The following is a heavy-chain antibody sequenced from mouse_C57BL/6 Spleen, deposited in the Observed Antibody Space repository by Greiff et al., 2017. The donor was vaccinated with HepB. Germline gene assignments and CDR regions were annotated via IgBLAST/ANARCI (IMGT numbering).Heavy chain of an antibody. D-gene: IGHD2-4*01. V-gene: IGHV1-76*01. CDR2: IYPGSGNT. CDR3: ARMGDYDDVYYFDY. Sequence: VQLQHSGAELVRPGASVKLSCKASGYTFPDYYINWVKQRPGQGLEWIAMIYPGSGNTYYNEKFKGKATLTAEKSSSTAYMQLSSLTSEDSAVYFCARMGDYDDVYYFDYWGQGTTLTVSS. CDR1: GYTFPDYY. J-gene: IGHJ2*01.